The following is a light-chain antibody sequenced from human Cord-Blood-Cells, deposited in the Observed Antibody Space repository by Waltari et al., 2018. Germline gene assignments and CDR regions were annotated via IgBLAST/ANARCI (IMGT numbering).Light chain of an antibody. CDR2: DAS. CDR1: QSVSSY. Sequence: EIVLTQSPATLSLSPGERATLSCRASQSVSSYLAWYQQKPGQAPRLLIYDASNMATGIPARLSGSGSGTDFTLTISSLEPEDFAVYYCQQRSNWPPYTFGQGTKLEIK. CDR3: QQRSNWPPYT. J-gene: IGKJ2*01. V-gene: IGKV3-11*01.